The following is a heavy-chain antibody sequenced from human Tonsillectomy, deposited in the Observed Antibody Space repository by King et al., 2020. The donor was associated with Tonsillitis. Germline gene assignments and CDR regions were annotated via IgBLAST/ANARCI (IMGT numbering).Heavy chain of an antibody. CDR1: GYTFTSYD. D-gene: IGHD6-6*01. CDR3: ARGSPHRPPGSFDY. Sequence: VQLVESGAEVKKPGASVKVSCTASGYTFTSYDINWVRQATGQGLEWMGWMNPNSGNTGYAQKFQGRVTMTRNTSISTAYMELSSLRSEATAVYYCARGSPHRPPGSFDYWGQGTLVTVSS. J-gene: IGHJ4*02. CDR2: MNPNSGNT. V-gene: IGHV1-8*01.